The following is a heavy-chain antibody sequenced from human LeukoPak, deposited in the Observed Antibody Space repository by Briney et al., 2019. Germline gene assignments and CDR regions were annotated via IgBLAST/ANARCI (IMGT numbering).Heavy chain of an antibody. CDR1: GYTLTELS. Sequence: GASVKVSCKVSGYTLTELSMHWVRQAPGKGLEWMGGFDPEDGETTYAQKFQGRVTMTEDTSTDTAYMELSSLRSEDTAVYYCATDGLRGYSYGHDAFDIWGQGTMVTVSS. J-gene: IGHJ3*02. D-gene: IGHD5-18*01. V-gene: IGHV1-24*01. CDR2: FDPEDGET. CDR3: ATDGLRGYSYGHDAFDI.